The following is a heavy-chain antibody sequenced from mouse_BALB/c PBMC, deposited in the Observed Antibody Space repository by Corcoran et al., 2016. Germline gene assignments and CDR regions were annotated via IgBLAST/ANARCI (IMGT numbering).Heavy chain of an antibody. V-gene: IGHV9-3-1*01. J-gene: IGHJ4*01. Sequence: QIQLVQSGPELKKPGETVKISCKASGYTFTNYGMNWVKQAPGKGLKWMGWINTYTGEPTYADDFKGRFAFSLETSANTAYLQINNLKNEDTATYFCARSSITTATIYAMDYWGQGTSVTVSS. D-gene: IGHD1-2*01. CDR3: ARSSITTATIYAMDY. CDR2: INTYTGEP. CDR1: GYTFTNYG.